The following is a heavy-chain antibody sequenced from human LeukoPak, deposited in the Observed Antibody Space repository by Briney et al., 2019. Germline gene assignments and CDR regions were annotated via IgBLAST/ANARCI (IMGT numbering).Heavy chain of an antibody. D-gene: IGHD6-13*01. CDR2: ISSSSSYI. J-gene: IGHJ3*02. V-gene: IGHV3-21*01. Sequence: GGSLRLSCAASGFTFSSYSMNWVRQAPGKGLEWVSSISSSSSYIYYADSVKGRFTISRDNAKNSLYLQMNSLRAEDTAVYYCARDSGLYSSSWYEKDAFDIWGQGTMVTVSS. CDR3: ARDSGLYSSSWYEKDAFDI. CDR1: GFTFSSYS.